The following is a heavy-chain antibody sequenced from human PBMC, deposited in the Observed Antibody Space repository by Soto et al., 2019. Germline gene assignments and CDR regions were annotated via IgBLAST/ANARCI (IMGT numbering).Heavy chain of an antibody. CDR2: TYYRSKWYN. Sequence: KQSQTLSLTCAISGDSVSSNSAAWNWIRQSPSRGLEWLGRTYYRSKWYNDYAVSVKSRITINPDTSKNQFSLQLNSVTPEDTAVYYCARERGSSGWSSDYGMDVWGQGTTVTVSS. J-gene: IGHJ6*02. V-gene: IGHV6-1*01. CDR3: ARERGSSGWSSDYGMDV. CDR1: GDSVSSNSAA. D-gene: IGHD6-19*01.